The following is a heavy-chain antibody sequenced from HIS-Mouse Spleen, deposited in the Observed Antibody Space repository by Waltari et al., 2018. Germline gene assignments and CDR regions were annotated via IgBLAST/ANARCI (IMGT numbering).Heavy chain of an antibody. D-gene: IGHD6-13*01. CDR1: GGPISRSSYY. CDR2: IYYSGST. V-gene: IGHV4-39*07. Sequence: QLQLQESGPGLVKPSETLSLTCTVSGGPISRSSYYWGWIRQPPGKGLEWIGSIYYSGSTYYNPSLKSRVTISVDTSKNQFSLKLSSVTAADTAVYYCAREIPYSSSWYDWYFDLWGRGTLVTDSS. CDR3: AREIPYSSSWYDWYFDL. J-gene: IGHJ2*01.